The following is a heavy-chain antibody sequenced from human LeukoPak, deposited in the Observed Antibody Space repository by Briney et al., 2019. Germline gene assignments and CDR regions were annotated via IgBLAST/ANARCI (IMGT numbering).Heavy chain of an antibody. Sequence: GASVKVSCKASGYTFSNYGISWVRQAPGQGLEWMGWITAYNGNTNYAQKLQGRVTMTTDTSTSTAYMELRSLRSDDTAVYYCARDPRTTYDYIWGSYRYGWLGAFDIWGQGTMVTVSS. CDR2: ITAYNGNT. CDR3: ARDPRTTYDYIWGSYRYGWLGAFDI. J-gene: IGHJ3*02. V-gene: IGHV1-18*01. CDR1: GYTFSNYG. D-gene: IGHD3-16*02.